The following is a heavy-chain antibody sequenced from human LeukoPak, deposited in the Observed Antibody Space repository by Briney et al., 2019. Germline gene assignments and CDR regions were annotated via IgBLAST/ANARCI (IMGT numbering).Heavy chain of an antibody. V-gene: IGHV3-23*01. J-gene: IGHJ4*02. CDR2: ISGSGGST. D-gene: IGHD3-22*01. Sequence: GGSLRLSCAASGFTFISYAMTWVRQAPGKGLEWVSVISGSGGSTYYADSVKGRFTISRDNSKNTLYLQMNSLRAEDTAVYYCAKGDTRGYYYALFDYWGQGALVTVSS. CDR1: GFTFISYA. CDR3: AKGDTRGYYYALFDY.